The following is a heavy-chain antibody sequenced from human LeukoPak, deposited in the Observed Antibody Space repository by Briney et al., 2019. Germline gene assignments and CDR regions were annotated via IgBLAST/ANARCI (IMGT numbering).Heavy chain of an antibody. D-gene: IGHD3-22*01. CDR3: ARGHASYDSGGYYLATLDY. V-gene: IGHV4-38-2*02. CDR1: GSSINSGYY. J-gene: IGHJ4*02. CDR2: IYHSGST. Sequence: SETLSLTCTVSGSSINSGYYWGWIRQPPGKGLEWIGSIYHSGSTYYNPSLKSRVSISVDTSKNQFSLKLSSVTAADTAVYYCARGHASYDSGGYYLATLDYWSQGTLVTVSS.